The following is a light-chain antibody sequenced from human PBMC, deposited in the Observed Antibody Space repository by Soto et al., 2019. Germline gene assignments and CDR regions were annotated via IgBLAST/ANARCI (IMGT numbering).Light chain of an antibody. CDR1: SSDVGSYNL. V-gene: IGLV2-23*01. CDR3: CSYAGSSTFYV. Sequence: QSALTQPASVSVSPGQSITISCTGTSSDVGSYNLVSWYQQHPGKAPKLMIYEGSKRPSGVSNRFSGSKSGNTASLTISGLQAEDEADYYCCSYAGSSTFYVFGTGTKV. J-gene: IGLJ1*01. CDR2: EGS.